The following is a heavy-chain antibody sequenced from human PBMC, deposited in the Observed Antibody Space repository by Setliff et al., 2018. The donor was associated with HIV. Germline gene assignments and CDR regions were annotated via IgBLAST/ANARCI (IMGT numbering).Heavy chain of an antibody. CDR3: ARSPSYRSSWEYYFDY. CDR2: IYTSRGA. D-gene: IGHD6-13*01. J-gene: IGHJ4*02. Sequence: SETLSLTCTVSGGSISGYHWNWLRQTPGKGLEWIGYIYTSRGANYNHSLRTRVITSVDTSNQFPLKLSSVTAADAAVYYCARSPSYRSSWEYYFDYWGQGILVTVS. V-gene: IGHV4-4*09. CDR1: GGSISGYH.